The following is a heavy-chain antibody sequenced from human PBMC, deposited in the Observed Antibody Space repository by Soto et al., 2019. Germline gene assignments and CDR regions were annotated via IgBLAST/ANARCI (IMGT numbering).Heavy chain of an antibody. CDR3: ARQGCSGGTCTTFDY. D-gene: IGHD2-15*01. J-gene: IGHJ4*02. V-gene: IGHV5-51*01. CDR2: IDPGDSDA. Sequence: CKGPGYSFAGCWITWVRQMPGKGLEWMGRIDPGDSDARYSPSFQGQVTISADKYISTAYLQWSSLKASDTAIYYCARQGCSGGTCTTFDYWGQGTLVTVSS. CDR1: GYSFAGCW.